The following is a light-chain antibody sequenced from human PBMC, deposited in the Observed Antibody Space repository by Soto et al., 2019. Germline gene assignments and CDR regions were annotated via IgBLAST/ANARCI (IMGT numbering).Light chain of an antibody. Sequence: QSALTQPASVSGSPGQSITISCTGTRSDVGGYNYVSWYQQHPGKAPKVMIYEVNNRPSGVSDRFSASKSGNTASLTISGLQAEDEADYYCSSYTSSSTFVFGTGTKVTVL. V-gene: IGLV2-14*01. CDR3: SSYTSSSTFV. J-gene: IGLJ1*01. CDR1: RSDVGGYNY. CDR2: EVN.